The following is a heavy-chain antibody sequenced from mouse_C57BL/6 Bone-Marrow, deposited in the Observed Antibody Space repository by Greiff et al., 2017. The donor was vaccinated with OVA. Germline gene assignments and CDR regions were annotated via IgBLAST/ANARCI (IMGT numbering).Heavy chain of an antibody. V-gene: IGHV1-76*01. J-gene: IGHJ2*01. CDR3: ARDGYYRFDY. D-gene: IGHD2-3*01. Sequence: SGAELVRPGASVKLSCKASGYTFTDYYINWVKQRPGQGLEWIARIYPGSGNTYYNEKFKGKATLTAEKSSSTAYMQLSSLTSEDSAVYFCARDGYYRFDYWGQGTTLTVSS. CDR2: IYPGSGNT. CDR1: GYTFTDYY.